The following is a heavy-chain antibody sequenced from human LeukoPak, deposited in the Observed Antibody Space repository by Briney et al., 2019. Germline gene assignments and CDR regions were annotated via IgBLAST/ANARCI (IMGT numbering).Heavy chain of an antibody. Sequence: SETLSLTCTVSGGSIGSYYWSWIRQPPGKGLEWFGYIYYSGSTNYNPSLKSRVTISVDTSKNQFSLKLSSVTAADTAVYYCASQEFDWYFDLWGRGTLVTVSS. CDR2: IYYSGST. CDR3: ASQEFDWYFDL. D-gene: IGHD3-10*01. CDR1: GGSIGSYY. J-gene: IGHJ2*01. V-gene: IGHV4-59*01.